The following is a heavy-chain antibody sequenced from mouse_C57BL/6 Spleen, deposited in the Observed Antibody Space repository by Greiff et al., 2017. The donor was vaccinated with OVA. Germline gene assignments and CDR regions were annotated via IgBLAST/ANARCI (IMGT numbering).Heavy chain of an antibody. J-gene: IGHJ1*03. CDR1: GFTFSDYY. V-gene: IGHV5-16*01. CDR3: ARERSNYLYWYFDV. CDR2: INYDGSST. Sequence: EVKLVESEGGLVQPGSSMKLSCTASGFTFSDYYMAWVRQVPEKGLEWVANINYDGSSTYYLDSLKSRFIISRDNAKNILYLQMSSLKSEDTATYYCARERSNYLYWYFDVWGTGTTVTVSS. D-gene: IGHD2-5*01.